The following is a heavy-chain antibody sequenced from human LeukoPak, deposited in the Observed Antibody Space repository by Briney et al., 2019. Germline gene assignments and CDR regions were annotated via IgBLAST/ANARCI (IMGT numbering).Heavy chain of an antibody. CDR2: VWHDGSKT. V-gene: IGHV3-33*06. CDR1: GFTFSNCH. CDR3: AKDSNDYGDYNYFDF. J-gene: IGHJ4*02. Sequence: GRSLKLSCAASGFTFSNCHINWVRQAPGKGVEWVALVWHDGSKTYYADSVKGRVTISRDNYKNTLYMQMNRLRAEDTAVYYCAKDSNDYGDYNYFDFWGQGTLVTVSS. D-gene: IGHD4-17*01.